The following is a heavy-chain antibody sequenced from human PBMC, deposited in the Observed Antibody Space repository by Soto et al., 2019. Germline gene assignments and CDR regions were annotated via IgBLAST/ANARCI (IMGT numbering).Heavy chain of an antibody. V-gene: IGHV1-3*01. CDR3: ARGPLSGDVSWFDP. CDR1: GYTFTSYA. D-gene: IGHD5-12*01. CDR2: INAGNGNT. Sequence: SVKVSCNASGYTFTSYAMHWVRQAPGQRLEWMGWINAGNGNTKYSQKIQGRVTITRDTSASTAYMELSSLRSADTAVYYCARGPLSGDVSWFDPWGQGTLVTV. J-gene: IGHJ5*02.